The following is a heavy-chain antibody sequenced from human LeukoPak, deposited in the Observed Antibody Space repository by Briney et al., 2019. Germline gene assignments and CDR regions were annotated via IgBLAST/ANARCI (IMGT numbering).Heavy chain of an antibody. V-gene: IGHV3-9*01. CDR3: AKDSVAVTGTGNIDY. D-gene: IGHD6-19*01. CDR1: GFTFDDYA. CDR2: ISWNSGSI. Sequence: GGSLRLSCAASGFTFDDYAMHWVRQAPGKGLEWISGISWNSGSIGYADSVKGRFTISRDNAKNSLYLQMNSLRAEDTALYYCAKDSVAVTGTGNIDYWGQGTLVTVSS. J-gene: IGHJ4*02.